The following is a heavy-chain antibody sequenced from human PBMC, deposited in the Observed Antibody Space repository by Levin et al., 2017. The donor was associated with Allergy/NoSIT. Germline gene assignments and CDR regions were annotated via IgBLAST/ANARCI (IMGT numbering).Heavy chain of an antibody. J-gene: IGHJ4*02. Sequence: GESLKISCAASGFTFSSYAMSWVRQAPGKGLEWVSAISGSGGSTYYADSVKGRFTISRDNSKNTLYLQMNSLRAEDTAVYYCAKGRYVAGIDYWGQGTLVTVSS. CDR2: ISGSGGST. CDR3: AKGRYVAGIDY. CDR1: GFTFSSYA. D-gene: IGHD6-19*01. V-gene: IGHV3-23*01.